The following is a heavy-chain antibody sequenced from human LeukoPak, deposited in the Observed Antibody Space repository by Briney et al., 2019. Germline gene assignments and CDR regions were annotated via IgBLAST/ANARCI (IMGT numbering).Heavy chain of an antibody. D-gene: IGHD3/OR15-3a*01. V-gene: IGHV3-23*01. CDR1: GFTFSSYA. Sequence: GGSLRLSCAASGFTFSSYAMIWVRQAPGKGLEWVSRLSGSGDSTYYADSVKGRFTISSDNSKNTLYLQMNSLRAEDTAIYFSARAIFALVIVYYMDVWGKGTTVTVSS. CDR2: LSGSGDST. J-gene: IGHJ6*03. CDR3: ARAIFALVIVYYMDV.